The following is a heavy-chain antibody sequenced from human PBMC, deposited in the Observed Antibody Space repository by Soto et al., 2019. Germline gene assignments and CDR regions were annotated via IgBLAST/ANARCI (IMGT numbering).Heavy chain of an antibody. D-gene: IGHD5-12*01. CDR3: ARDGGRGDGYTRVDL. V-gene: IGHV1-8*01. Sequence: QVQLVQSGAEVKKPGASVKVSCKASGYTFTSYDINWVRQATGQGLEWMGWMNPNSGNTGYAQKFQGRVTMTRNTSISTADMERGRLGAEEAAVYYCARDGGRGDGYTRVDLWGQGTTVTRSS. CDR1: GYTFTSYD. J-gene: IGHJ6*01. CDR2: MNPNSGNT.